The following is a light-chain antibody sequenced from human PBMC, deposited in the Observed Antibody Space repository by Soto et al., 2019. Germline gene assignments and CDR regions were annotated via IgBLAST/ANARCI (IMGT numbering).Light chain of an antibody. V-gene: IGKV1-5*03. CDR1: QSISSW. CDR2: KAF. Sequence: DIQMTQSPSTLSASVGDRVTITCRASQSISSWLAWYQQKPGKAPKVLIYKAFSLESGVPSRFSGSGSGTEFTLTISSLQPDDFATYYCQQYNSYSRTFGQGTKLEIK. CDR3: QQYNSYSRT. J-gene: IGKJ2*01.